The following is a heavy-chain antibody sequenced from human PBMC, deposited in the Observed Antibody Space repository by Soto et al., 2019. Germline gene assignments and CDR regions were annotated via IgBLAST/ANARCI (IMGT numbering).Heavy chain of an antibody. D-gene: IGHD4-17*01. J-gene: IGHJ4*02. V-gene: IGHV3-64*02. CDR3: ARDARFYGVFDY. CDR2: ISNNGDGT. Sequence: GGSLRLSCVASGFTFSSYAMHWVRQAPGKGLEYVSAISNNGDGTYYADSVKGRFTISRDNSKNTLYLQMGSLRAEDLAFYYCARDARFYGVFDYWGQGTLVTVSS. CDR1: GFTFSSYA.